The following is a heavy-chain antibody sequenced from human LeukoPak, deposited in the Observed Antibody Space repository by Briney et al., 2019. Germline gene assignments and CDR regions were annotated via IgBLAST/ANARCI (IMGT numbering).Heavy chain of an antibody. D-gene: IGHD5-12*01. Sequence: GGSLRLSCAASGFTFSSYGMYWVRQAPGKGLEWVAFIRFDGSNKYYANSVKGRFTISRDNSNNTLHLQMNSLRAEDTAVYYCAKDPQWLRLGGRDYYYYMDVWGKGTTVTVSS. CDR3: AKDPQWLRLGGRDYYYYMDV. CDR2: IRFDGSNK. J-gene: IGHJ6*03. V-gene: IGHV3-30*02. CDR1: GFTFSSYG.